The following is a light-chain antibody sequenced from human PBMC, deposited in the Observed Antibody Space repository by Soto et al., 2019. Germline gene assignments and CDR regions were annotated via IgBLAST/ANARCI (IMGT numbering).Light chain of an antibody. Sequence: DMEMTQSPSSLSAFVGDRVTITCRASQSISNYLNWYQHKPGKVPKLLIYAASSLQSGVPTRFSGSGCGTDFTLPINSLQPEDFATYYCQQSYGTPLTFGGGTKIEIK. J-gene: IGKJ4*01. V-gene: IGKV1-39*01. CDR2: AAS. CDR1: QSISNY. CDR3: QQSYGTPLT.